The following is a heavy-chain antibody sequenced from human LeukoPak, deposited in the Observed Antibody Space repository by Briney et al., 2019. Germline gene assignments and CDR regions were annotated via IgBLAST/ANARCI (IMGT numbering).Heavy chain of an antibody. CDR1: GFTFSSYA. J-gene: IGHJ1*01. V-gene: IGHV3-30-3*01. Sequence: GGSLRLSCAASGFTFSSYAMHWVRQAPGKGLEWVAVISCDGSNKYYADSVKGRFTISRDNSKNTLYLQMNSLRAEDTAVYYCVRDLTTSSTAYFHHWGQGTLVTVSS. CDR2: ISCDGSNK. CDR3: VRDLTTSSTAYFHH. D-gene: IGHD6-6*01.